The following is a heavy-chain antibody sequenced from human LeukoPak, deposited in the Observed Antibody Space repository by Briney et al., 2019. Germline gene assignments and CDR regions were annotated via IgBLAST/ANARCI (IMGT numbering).Heavy chain of an antibody. CDR1: GFTFSSYG. CDR3: GRSSSWLAYYYYYYMDV. V-gene: IGHV3-33*01. Sequence: GGSLRLSCAASGFTFSSYGMHWVRQAPGKGLEWVAVIWYDGSNKYYADSVKGRYTISRDNSKNTLYPQMNSLRAEDTAVYYCGRSSSWLAYYYYYYMDVWGKGTTVTVSS. D-gene: IGHD6-13*01. J-gene: IGHJ6*03. CDR2: IWYDGSNK.